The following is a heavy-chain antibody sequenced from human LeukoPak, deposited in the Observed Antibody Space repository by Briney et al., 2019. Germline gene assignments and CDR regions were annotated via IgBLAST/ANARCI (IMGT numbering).Heavy chain of an antibody. D-gene: IGHD3-10*01. Sequence: SETLSLTCTVSGGSISSYYWSWIRQPPGKGLEWIGYIYYSGSTNYNPSLKSRVTISVDTPKNQFSLKLSSVTAADTAVYYCEAGEGTFDYWGQGTLVTVSS. J-gene: IGHJ4*02. CDR1: GGSISSYY. CDR2: IYYSGST. V-gene: IGHV4-59*01. CDR3: EAGEGTFDY.